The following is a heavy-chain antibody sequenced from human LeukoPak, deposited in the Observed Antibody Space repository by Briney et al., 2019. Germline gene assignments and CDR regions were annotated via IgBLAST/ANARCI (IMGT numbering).Heavy chain of an antibody. Sequence: GRSLRLSCAASGFTFSSYGMHWVRQAPGKGLEWVAVKSYDGSNKYYADSVKGRFTISRDNSKNTLYLQMNSLRAEDTAVYYCAKEGYYGSGSEYYYYYGMDVWGKGTTVTVSS. CDR1: GFTFSSYG. J-gene: IGHJ6*04. CDR3: AKEGYYGSGSEYYYYYGMDV. D-gene: IGHD3-10*01. CDR2: KSYDGSNK. V-gene: IGHV3-30*18.